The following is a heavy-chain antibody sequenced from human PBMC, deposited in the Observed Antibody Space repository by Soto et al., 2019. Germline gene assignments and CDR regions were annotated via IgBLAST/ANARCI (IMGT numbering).Heavy chain of an antibody. D-gene: IGHD5-12*01. J-gene: IGHJ4*02. Sequence: QVQLVQSGAEMKKPGASVKVSCKTSGINYNTYAIHWVRQAPGQGLERMGWINTGNGDTRYSQNFQGRVTLTRDTSASTVYMDLDSLKSEDTGLYFCARAISGYVTWGQGTLVTVSS. CDR1: GINYNTYA. CDR2: INTGNGDT. V-gene: IGHV1-3*04. CDR3: ARAISGYVT.